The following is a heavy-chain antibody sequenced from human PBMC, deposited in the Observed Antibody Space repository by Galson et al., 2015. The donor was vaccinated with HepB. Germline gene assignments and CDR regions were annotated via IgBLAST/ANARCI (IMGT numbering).Heavy chain of an antibody. CDR3: ARVGRGFDFGLDA. CDR1: GFNFSTYA. J-gene: IGHJ5*01. D-gene: IGHD3-22*01. Sequence: SLRLSCAASGFNFSTYAMHWVRQAPGKGLDWVAVISHLGNNKYHAGSVEGRFTISRDNSQNILYLQMSSLRSEDTAVYYCARVGRGFDFGLDAWGHGTLVTVSS. CDR2: ISHLGNNK. V-gene: IGHV3-30-3*01.